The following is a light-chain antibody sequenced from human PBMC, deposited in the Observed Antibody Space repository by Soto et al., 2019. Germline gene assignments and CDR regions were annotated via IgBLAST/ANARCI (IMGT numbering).Light chain of an antibody. CDR3: QQRSNWPT. CDR2: DAS. V-gene: IGKV3D-20*02. Sequence: EIVLTQSPGTLSLSPVERATLSCMASQRVGSNYLAWYQQKPGQPPRLLIQDASRRATGIPDRFSGSGSGADFTLTISRLEPEDFAVYYCQQRSNWPTFGQGTKVDIK. J-gene: IGKJ1*01. CDR1: QRVGSNY.